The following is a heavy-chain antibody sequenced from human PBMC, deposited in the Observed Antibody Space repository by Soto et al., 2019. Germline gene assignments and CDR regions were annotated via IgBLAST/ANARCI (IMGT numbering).Heavy chain of an antibody. V-gene: IGHV1-69*06. CDR2: IIPIFGTA. CDR1: GGTFSSYA. Sequence: GASVKVSCKASGGTFSSYAISWVRQAPGQGLEWMGGIIPIFGTANYAQRFQGRVTITADKSTSTAYMELSSLRSEDTAVYYCARGYYDSSGYYYGDFDYWGQGTRVTVSS. D-gene: IGHD3-22*01. J-gene: IGHJ4*02. CDR3: ARGYYDSSGYYYGDFDY.